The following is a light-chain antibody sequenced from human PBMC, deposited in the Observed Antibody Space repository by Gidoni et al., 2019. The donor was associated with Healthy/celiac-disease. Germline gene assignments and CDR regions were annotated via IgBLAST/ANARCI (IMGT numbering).Light chain of an antibody. J-gene: IGLJ3*02. CDR1: SSNIGSNY. CDR2: RNN. V-gene: IGLV1-47*01. CDR3: AAWDDSLSGWV. Sequence: QAVLTQPHSASGTRGKRVTISCSGSSSNIGSNYVYWYQQLPGTAPKLLISRNNQRPSGVPDRFSGSKSGTSASLAISGLRSEDEADYYCAAWDDSLSGWVFGGGTKLTVL.